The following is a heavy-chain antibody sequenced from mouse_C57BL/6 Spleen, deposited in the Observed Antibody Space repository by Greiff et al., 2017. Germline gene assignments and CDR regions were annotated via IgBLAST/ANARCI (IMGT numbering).Heavy chain of an antibody. J-gene: IGHJ3*01. Sequence: EVKLVESGTVLARPGASVKMSCKTSGYTFTSYWMHWVKQRPGQGLEWIGALYPGHSDTSYNQKFKGKAKLTAVTSASTAYMELSSLTNEDSAVYYCTKPVINYGSSAWFAYWGQGTLVTVSA. CDR1: GYTFTSYW. CDR3: TKPVINYGSSAWFAY. D-gene: IGHD1-1*01. CDR2: LYPGHSDT. V-gene: IGHV1-5*01.